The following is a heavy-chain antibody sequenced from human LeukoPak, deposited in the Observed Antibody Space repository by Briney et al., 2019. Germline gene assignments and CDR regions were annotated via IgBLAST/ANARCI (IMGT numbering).Heavy chain of an antibody. D-gene: IGHD2-2*01. CDR1: GFTFSSYG. J-gene: IGHJ4*02. V-gene: IGHV3-30*02. CDR2: IRYDGSNK. Sequence: QPGGSLRLSCAASGFTFSSYGMHWVRQAPGKGLEWVAFIRYDGSNKYYADSVKGRFTISRDNAKNSLYLQMNSLRAEDTAVYYCARLYCSSTSCSPFDYWGRGTLVTVSS. CDR3: ARLYCSSTSCSPFDY.